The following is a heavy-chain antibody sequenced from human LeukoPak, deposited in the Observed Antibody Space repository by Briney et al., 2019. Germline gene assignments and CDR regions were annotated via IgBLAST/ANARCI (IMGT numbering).Heavy chain of an antibody. CDR3: ARDFSTRLVHLGYFDC. J-gene: IGHJ4*02. CDR1: GYTFTGYY. CDR2: INPNSGDT. Sequence: ASVTVSFKASGYTFTGYYMHWVRQAPGQGLEWMGWINPNSGDTNYAQKFQGRATMTGDTAISTAYMELSRLRSDDAAVYYCARDFSTRLVHLGYFDCRGQGTLVTGSS. D-gene: IGHD3-16*01. V-gene: IGHV1-2*02.